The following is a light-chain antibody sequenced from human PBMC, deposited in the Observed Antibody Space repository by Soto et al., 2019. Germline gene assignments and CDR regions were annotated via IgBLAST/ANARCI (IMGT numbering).Light chain of an antibody. V-gene: IGKV1-5*03. Sequence: IQMTQSPSSLSASVGDRVTITCLASQTISSWLAWYQQKPGKAPKLLIYEASTLKSGVPSRFSGSGSGTEFTLTISSLQPDDFATYYCQHYNSYSEAFGQGTKVDIK. CDR1: QTISSW. CDR2: EAS. J-gene: IGKJ1*01. CDR3: QHYNSYSEA.